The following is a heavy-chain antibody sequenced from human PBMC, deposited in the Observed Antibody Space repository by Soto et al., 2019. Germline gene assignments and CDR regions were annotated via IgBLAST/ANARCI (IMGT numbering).Heavy chain of an antibody. CDR3: ARLSDSSGYRYYYYGMDV. V-gene: IGHV5-10-1*01. J-gene: IGHJ6*02. D-gene: IGHD3-22*01. CDR1: GYSFTSYW. Sequence: GESLKISCKGSGYSFTSYWISWVRQMPGKGLEWMGRIDPSDSYTNYSPSFQGHVTISADKSISTAYLQWSSLKASDTAMYYCARLSDSSGYRYYYYGMDVWGQGTTVTVSS. CDR2: IDPSDSYT.